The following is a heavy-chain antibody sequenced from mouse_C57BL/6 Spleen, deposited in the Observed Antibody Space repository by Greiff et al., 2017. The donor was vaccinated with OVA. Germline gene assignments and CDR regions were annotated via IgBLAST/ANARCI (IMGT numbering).Heavy chain of an antibody. D-gene: IGHD2-5*01. J-gene: IGHJ2*01. V-gene: IGHV1-69*01. CDR3: ARYSNYVWYFDY. CDR2: IDPSDSYT. Sequence: QVQLKESGAELVMPGASVKLSCKASGYTFTSYWMHWVKQRPGQGLEWIGEIDPSDSYTNYNQKFKGKSTLTVDKSSSTAYMQLSSLTSEDSAVYYCARYSNYVWYFDYWGQGTTLTVSS. CDR1: GYTFTSYW.